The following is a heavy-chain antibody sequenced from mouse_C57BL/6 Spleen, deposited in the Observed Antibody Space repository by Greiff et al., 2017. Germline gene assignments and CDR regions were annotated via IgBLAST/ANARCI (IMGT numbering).Heavy chain of an antibody. CDR2: INPYNGGT. D-gene: IGHD2-1*01. CDR1: GYTFTDYY. Sequence: EVQLQQSGPVLVKPGASVKMSCKASGYTFTDYYMNWVKQSHGKSLEWIGVINPYNGGTSYNQKFKGKATLTVDKSSSTAYMELNSLTSEDSAVYYCARKGYYGNYLAWFAYWGQGTLVTVSA. V-gene: IGHV1-19*01. CDR3: ARKGYYGNYLAWFAY. J-gene: IGHJ3*01.